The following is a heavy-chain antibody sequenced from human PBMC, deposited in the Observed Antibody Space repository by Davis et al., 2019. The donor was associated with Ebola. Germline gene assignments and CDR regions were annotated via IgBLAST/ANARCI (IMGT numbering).Heavy chain of an antibody. CDR1: GFTFSNAW. J-gene: IGHJ4*02. V-gene: IGHV3-15*01. Sequence: PGGSLRLSCAASGFTFSNAWMSWVRQAPGKGLEWVGRIKSKTGGGTTDYAAPVKGRFTISRDDSKNTLYLQMNSLKTEDTAVYYCTTDWGYLLWGQGTLVTVSS. CDR3: TTDWGYLL. D-gene: IGHD3-16*01. CDR2: IKSKTGGGTT.